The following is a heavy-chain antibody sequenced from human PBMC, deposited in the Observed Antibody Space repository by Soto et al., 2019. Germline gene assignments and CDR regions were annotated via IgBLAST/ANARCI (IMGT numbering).Heavy chain of an antibody. J-gene: IGHJ3*02. CDR2: IIPIFGTA. CDR1: GGTFSSYA. Sequence: QVQLVQSGAEVKKPGSSVKVSCKASGGTFSSYAISWVRQAPGQGLEWMGGIIPIFGTANYAEKFQGRVTITGEGSTSTGYMELSRLRSEDTAVYYCAARECGGVCYVTDAFDIWGQGTVVTVSS. D-gene: IGHD2-21*02. V-gene: IGHV1-69*12. CDR3: AARECGGVCYVTDAFDI.